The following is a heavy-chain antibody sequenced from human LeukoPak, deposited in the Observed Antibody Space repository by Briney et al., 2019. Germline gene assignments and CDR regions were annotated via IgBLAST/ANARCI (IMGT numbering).Heavy chain of an antibody. Sequence: GGSLRLSCAASGFTFSSYAMSWVRQAPGKGLEWVSAISGSGGSTYYADSVKGRFTISRDNSKNTLYLQMNSLRVEDTAVYYCAKTYSRESGYDFFFHYWGQGTRVTVSS. J-gene: IGHJ4*02. V-gene: IGHV3-23*01. D-gene: IGHD5-12*01. CDR3: AKTYSRESGYDFFFHY. CDR2: ISGSGGST. CDR1: GFTFSSYA.